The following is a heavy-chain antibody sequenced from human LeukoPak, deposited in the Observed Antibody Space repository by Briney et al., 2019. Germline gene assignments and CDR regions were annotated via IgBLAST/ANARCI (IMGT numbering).Heavy chain of an antibody. CDR3: TRAPLPQLSRLGGGEEVFDS. CDR2: IRSKAYGGTT. Sequence: GGSLRLSCTASGFTFGDYAMSWFRQAPGKGLEWVGFIRSKAYGGTTEYAASVKGRFTISRDDSKSIAYLQMNSLKTEDTAVYYCTRAPLPQLSRLGGGEEVFDSGGKETLVPVP. V-gene: IGHV3-49*03. D-gene: IGHD3-16*01. J-gene: IGHJ4*02. CDR1: GFTFGDYA.